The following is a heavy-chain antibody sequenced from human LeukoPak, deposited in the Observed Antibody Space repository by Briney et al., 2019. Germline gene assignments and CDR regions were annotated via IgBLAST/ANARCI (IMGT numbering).Heavy chain of an antibody. J-gene: IGHJ4*02. V-gene: IGHV3-33*01. Sequence: LPGGSLRLSCAVSGLTFRNYGMHWVRQAPGKGLEWVAIIYYDGSEKYYVDFVKGRFTISRDNSKNTLYLQMNSLRAEDTALYYCASGRGGRGGINYFDYWGQGTLVTVSS. CDR2: IYYDGSEK. CDR1: GLTFRNYG. D-gene: IGHD2-15*01. CDR3: ASGRGGRGGINYFDY.